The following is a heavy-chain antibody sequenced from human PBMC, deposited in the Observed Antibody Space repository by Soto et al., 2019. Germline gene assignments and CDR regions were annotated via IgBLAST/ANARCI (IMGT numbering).Heavy chain of an antibody. D-gene: IGHD3-3*01. J-gene: IGHJ4*02. CDR2: INHSGST. V-gene: IGHV4-34*01. CDR1: GGSFSGYY. CDR3: ARGRRYYDFWSGYNSFDY. Sequence: ETLSLTCAVYGGSFSGYYWSWIRQPPGKGLEWIGEINHSGSTNYNPSLKSRVTISVDTSKNQFSLKLSSVTAADTAVYYCARGRRYYDFWSGYNSFDYWGQGTLVTVSS.